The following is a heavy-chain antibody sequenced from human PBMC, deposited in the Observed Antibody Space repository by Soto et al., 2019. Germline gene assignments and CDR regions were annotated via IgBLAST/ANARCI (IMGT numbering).Heavy chain of an antibody. Sequence: SVKVSCKASGGTFSSYAISWVRQAPGQGLEWMGGIIPIFGTANYAQKFQGRVTITADESTSTAYMELSSLRSEDTAVYYCARESLVGATLTPGFDPWGQGTLVTVSS. CDR1: GGTFSSYA. CDR3: ARESLVGATLTPGFDP. J-gene: IGHJ5*02. CDR2: IIPIFGTA. D-gene: IGHD1-26*01. V-gene: IGHV1-69*13.